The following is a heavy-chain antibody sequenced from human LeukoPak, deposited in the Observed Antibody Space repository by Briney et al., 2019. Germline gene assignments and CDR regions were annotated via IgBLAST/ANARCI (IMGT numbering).Heavy chain of an antibody. CDR2: INHSGST. CDR1: GGSFSGYY. CDR3: ARGDRVRYCSSTSCYRTYNWFDP. V-gene: IGHV4-34*01. J-gene: IGHJ5*02. Sequence: SETLSLTCAVYGGSFSGYYWSWVRQPPGKGLEWVGEINHSGSTNYNPSLKRRGTISVDTSTNQFSLKLSSVTAADTAVYYCARGDRVRYCSSTSCYRTYNWFDPWGQGTLVTVSS. D-gene: IGHD2-2*02.